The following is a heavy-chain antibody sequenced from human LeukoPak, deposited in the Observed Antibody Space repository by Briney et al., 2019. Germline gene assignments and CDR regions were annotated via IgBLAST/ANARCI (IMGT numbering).Heavy chain of an antibody. Sequence: PGRSLRLSCAASGFPFRSYGMHWVRQAPGQGPEWVAVIWHDGSKKYYSDSVKGRFTISRDNSKSTLYLQVNDLRVEDTAMYYCARGLGGNSAAFDIWGQGTMVTVSP. CDR2: IWHDGSKK. CDR3: ARGLGGNSAAFDI. J-gene: IGHJ3*02. V-gene: IGHV3-33*01. D-gene: IGHD4-23*01. CDR1: GFPFRSYG.